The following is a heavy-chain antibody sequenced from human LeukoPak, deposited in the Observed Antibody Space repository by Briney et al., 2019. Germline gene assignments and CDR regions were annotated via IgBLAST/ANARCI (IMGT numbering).Heavy chain of an antibody. V-gene: IGHV3-7*01. CDR3: AVMSNYYDSSAYYPFHY. J-gene: IGHJ4*02. CDR2: IKEDGSEK. CDR1: GFTFSSYW. Sequence: QPGGSLRLSCAASGFTFSSYWMSWVRQAPGKGPEWVANIKEDGSEKNSVGSVKGRFTISRDNAKSSLYLQMDSLRAEDTAVYYCAVMSNYYDSSAYYPFHYWGQGTLVTVSS. D-gene: IGHD3-22*01.